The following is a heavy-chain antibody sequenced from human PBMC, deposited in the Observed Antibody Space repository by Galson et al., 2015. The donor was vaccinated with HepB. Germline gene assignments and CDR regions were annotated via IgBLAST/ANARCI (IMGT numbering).Heavy chain of an antibody. D-gene: IGHD2-15*01. CDR3: AGGYSSVYYGMDV. J-gene: IGHJ6*02. Sequence: SVKVSCKATGYTFTNYAIHWVRQAPGQRLEWMGWINAGNRKTKYSQKFQGRVTITRDIFASTAYMELSSLRSEDTAVYYCAGGYSSVYYGMDVWGQGTTVTASS. CDR2: INAGNRKT. V-gene: IGHV1-3*01. CDR1: GYTFTNYA.